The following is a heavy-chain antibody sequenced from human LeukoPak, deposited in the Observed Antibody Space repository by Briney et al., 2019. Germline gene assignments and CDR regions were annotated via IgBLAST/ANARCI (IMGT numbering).Heavy chain of an antibody. J-gene: IGHJ4*02. D-gene: IGHD3-22*01. CDR2: IYSGGST. Sequence: GGSLRLSCAASGFTVSNNYMSWVRQAPGKGLEWVSAIYSGGSTSYADSVKGRFTISRDNSKNTLYLQLNSLRAEDTAVYYCARDPNYHDTSGYYLGYWGQGTPVTVAS. V-gene: IGHV3-53*01. CDR1: GFTVSNNY. CDR3: ARDPNYHDTSGYYLGY.